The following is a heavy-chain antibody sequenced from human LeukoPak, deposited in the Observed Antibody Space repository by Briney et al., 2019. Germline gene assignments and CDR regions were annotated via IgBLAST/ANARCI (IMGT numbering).Heavy chain of an antibody. CDR3: ARDAVVGTGIAFDV. V-gene: IGHV1-3*01. Sequence: ASVKVSCKASGYTFTSYDMYWVRQAPGQRLEWMGWIIVGSGNTKYSQKFQGRVIITTDTSASTVYMELSSLRSEDTAVYYCARDAVVGTGIAFDVWGQGTMVTVSS. CDR2: IIVGSGNT. CDR1: GYTFTSYD. J-gene: IGHJ3*01. D-gene: IGHD4-23*01.